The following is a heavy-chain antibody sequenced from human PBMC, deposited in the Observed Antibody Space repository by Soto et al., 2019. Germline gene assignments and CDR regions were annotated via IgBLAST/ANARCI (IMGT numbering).Heavy chain of an antibody. V-gene: IGHV3-23*01. D-gene: IGHD6-6*01. CDR1: EFTFSSYA. CDR3: AKASRVAARRPQRCYYYMDV. Sequence: GGSLRLSCAASEFTFSSYAMSWVRQAPGKGLEWVSAISGSGGSTYYADSVKGRFTISRDNSKNTLYLQMNSLRAEDTAVYYCAKASRVAARRPQRCYYYMDVWGKGTTVTVSS. J-gene: IGHJ6*03. CDR2: ISGSGGST.